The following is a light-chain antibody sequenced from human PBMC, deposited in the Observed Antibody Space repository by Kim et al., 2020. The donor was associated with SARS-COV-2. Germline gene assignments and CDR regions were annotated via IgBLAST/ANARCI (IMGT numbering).Light chain of an antibody. J-gene: IGLJ3*02. V-gene: IGLV3-21*03. Sequence: ATGKTDRITCGGNNIGSKSVHWYQQKPGQAPVLVIYDDSDRPSGIPERFSGSNSGNTATLTISRVEAGDEADYYCQVWDSSSDHRVFGGGTQLTVL. CDR1: NIGSKS. CDR3: QVWDSSSDHRV. CDR2: DDS.